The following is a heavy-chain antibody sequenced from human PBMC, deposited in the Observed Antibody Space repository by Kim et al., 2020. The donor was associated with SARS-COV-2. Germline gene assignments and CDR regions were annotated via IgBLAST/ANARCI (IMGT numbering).Heavy chain of an antibody. V-gene: IGHV3-15*01. CDR3: TTSGTY. Sequence: TEGGTTDYAAPVKGRFTISRDDSKNTLYLQMNSLKTEDTAVYYCTTSGTYWGQGTLVTVSS. CDR2: TEGGTT. J-gene: IGHJ4*02.